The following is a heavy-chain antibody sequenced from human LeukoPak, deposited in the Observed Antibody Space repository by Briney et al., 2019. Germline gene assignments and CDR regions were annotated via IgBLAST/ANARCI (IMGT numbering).Heavy chain of an antibody. CDR2: IYHSGNT. CDR1: GDSISSGYY. Sequence: SETLSLTCTVPGDSISSGYYWGWIRQPPGKGLEWIGSIYHSGNTYSDPSLKTRVTMSVDTSKNQFSLKLTSVTAADTAVYYCARDSFPGDPPYYWGQGTLVTVSS. J-gene: IGHJ4*02. D-gene: IGHD4-17*01. V-gene: IGHV4-38-2*02. CDR3: ARDSFPGDPPYY.